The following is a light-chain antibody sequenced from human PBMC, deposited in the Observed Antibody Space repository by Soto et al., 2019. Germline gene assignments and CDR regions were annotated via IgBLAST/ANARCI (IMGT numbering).Light chain of an antibody. V-gene: IGLV1-51*01. CDR2: DXX. CDR1: SSNIGGNS. CDR3: GSWDSSLSAYV. Sequence: QSVLTQPPSVSAAPGQKVTISCSGSSSNIGGNSVSWYQQLPGTAPKLLIYDXXXXPXGIPERFSGSKSGPPATLAIIGFQTGDDAAYYCGSWDSSLSAYVFGTGAK. J-gene: IGLJ1*01.